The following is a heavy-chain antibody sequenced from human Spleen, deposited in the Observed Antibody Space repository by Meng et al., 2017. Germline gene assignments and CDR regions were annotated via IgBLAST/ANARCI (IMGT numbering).Heavy chain of an antibody. CDR2: INHSGST. J-gene: IGHJ3*02. V-gene: IGHV4-34*01. CDR1: GGSFSGYY. CDR3: ARGDLSPYQSLQGLSAFDI. Sequence: SETLSLTCAVYGGSFSGYYWSWIRQPPGKGLEWIGEINHSGSTNYNPSLKSRVTISVDTSKKQFSLKLSSVTAADTAVYYCARGDLSPYQSLQGLSAFDIWGQGTMVTVSS. D-gene: IGHD6-19*01.